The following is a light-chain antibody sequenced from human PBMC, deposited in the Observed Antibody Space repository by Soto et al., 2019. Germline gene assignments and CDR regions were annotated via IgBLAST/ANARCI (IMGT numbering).Light chain of an antibody. CDR1: QSISRS. V-gene: IGKV1-5*01. CDR2: DAS. J-gene: IGKJ3*01. CDR3: QQYSEVLIR. Sequence: DIQMTQSPSTLSAAVGDRVTITCRASQSISRSLAWYQQKPGRAPNLLIFDASSLEGGVPSRFSGSGFGTEFTLTLTNLQPADFATCYCQQYSEVLIRFGPGTTVDFK.